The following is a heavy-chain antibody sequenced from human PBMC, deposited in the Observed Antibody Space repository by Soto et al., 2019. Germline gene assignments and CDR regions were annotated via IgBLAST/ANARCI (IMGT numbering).Heavy chain of an antibody. CDR2: IYYSGST. D-gene: IGHD3-10*01. CDR1: GGSISSYY. CDR3: ARNYGPGYTFDY. J-gene: IGHJ4*02. Sequence: SETLSLTCTVSGGSISSYYWSWIRQPPGKVLEWIGYIYYSGSTNYNPSLKSRVTISVDTSKNQFSLRLSSVTAADTAVYYCARNYGPGYTFDYWGQGTLVTVSS. V-gene: IGHV4-59*08.